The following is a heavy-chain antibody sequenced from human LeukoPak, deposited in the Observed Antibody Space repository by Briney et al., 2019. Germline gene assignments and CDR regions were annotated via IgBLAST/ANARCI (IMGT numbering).Heavy chain of an antibody. J-gene: IGHJ3*02. V-gene: IGHV4-4*02. D-gene: IGHD1-26*01. CDR2: IYHSGST. Sequence: GSLRLSCAASGFTVSNNYMRWVRQAPGKGLEWIGEIYHSGSTNYNPSLKSRVTISVDKSKNQFSLKLSSVTAADTAVYYCARDKWEPRYAFDIWGQGTMVTVSS. CDR1: GFTVSNNYM. CDR3: ARDKWEPRYAFDI.